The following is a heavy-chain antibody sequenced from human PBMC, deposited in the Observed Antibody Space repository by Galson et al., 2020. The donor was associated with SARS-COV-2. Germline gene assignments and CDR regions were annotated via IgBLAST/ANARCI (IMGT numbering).Heavy chain of an antibody. CDR3: ARREGGSWFDP. V-gene: IGHV4-39*01. CDR2: IYYSGST. Sequence: ETLSLTCTVSGGSISSSNYYWDWIRQPPGKGLEWIGYIYYSGSTYYNPSLKSRVTISGDTSKNQFSLKLTSVTAADTAVYYCARREGGSWFDPWGQGTLVTVSS. D-gene: IGHD2-15*01. J-gene: IGHJ5*02. CDR1: GGSISSSNYY.